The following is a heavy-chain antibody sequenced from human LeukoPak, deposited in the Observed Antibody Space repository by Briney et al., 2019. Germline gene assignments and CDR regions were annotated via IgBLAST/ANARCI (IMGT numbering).Heavy chain of an antibody. V-gene: IGHV3-7*01. J-gene: IGHJ4*02. Sequence: GGSLRLSCAASEFTFSHHWMTWVRQAPGKGLELVANIKQDGSETYYVDSVKGRFTISRDNAKNSLDMQMNSLRAEDTAVYYCARDRQKYCSGGSCYPGLDYWGQGTLVTVSS. CDR1: EFTFSHHW. D-gene: IGHD2-15*01. CDR2: IKQDGSET. CDR3: ARDRQKYCSGGSCYPGLDY.